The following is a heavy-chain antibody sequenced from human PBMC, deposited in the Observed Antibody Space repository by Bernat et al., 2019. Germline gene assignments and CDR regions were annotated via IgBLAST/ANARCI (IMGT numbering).Heavy chain of an antibody. CDR2: ISSNGGST. Sequence: EVQLVESGGGLVQPGGSLRLSCSASGFTFSSYAMHWVRQAPGKGLEYVSAISSNGGSTYYADSVKGRFTISRDNSKNTLYLQMSSLRAEDTAVYYCVKDHCTGGVCYTISGFDYWGRGTLVTVSS. CDR3: VKDHCTGGVCYTISGFDY. J-gene: IGHJ4*02. D-gene: IGHD2-8*02. V-gene: IGHV3-64D*06. CDR1: GFTFSSYA.